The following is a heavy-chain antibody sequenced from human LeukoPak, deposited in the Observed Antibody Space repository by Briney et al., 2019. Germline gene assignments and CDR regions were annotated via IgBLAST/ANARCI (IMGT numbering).Heavy chain of an antibody. Sequence: GASVKVSCTASGYTFTSYYMHWVRQAPGQRIEWMGIINPSGGSTSYAQKVQGRVTMTRDTSTSTVYMELSSLRSEDTAVYYCAREMTTVINYYFDYWGQGTLVTVSS. V-gene: IGHV1-46*03. J-gene: IGHJ4*02. D-gene: IGHD4-17*01. CDR2: INPSGGST. CDR1: GYTFTSYY. CDR3: AREMTTVINYYFDY.